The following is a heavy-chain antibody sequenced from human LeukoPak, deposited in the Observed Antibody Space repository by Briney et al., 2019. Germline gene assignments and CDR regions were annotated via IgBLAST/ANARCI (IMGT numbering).Heavy chain of an antibody. D-gene: IGHD2-15*01. J-gene: IGHJ5*02. CDR1: GGSISSYY. CDR2: INHSGST. V-gene: IGHV4-34*01. CDR3: ARGHRTGPTKVAATHP. Sequence: SETLSLTCTVSGGSISSYYWSWIRQPAGKGLEWIGEINHSGSTNYNPSLKSRVTISVDTSKNQFSLKLSSVTAADTAVYYCARGHRTGPTKVAATHPWGQGTLVTVSS.